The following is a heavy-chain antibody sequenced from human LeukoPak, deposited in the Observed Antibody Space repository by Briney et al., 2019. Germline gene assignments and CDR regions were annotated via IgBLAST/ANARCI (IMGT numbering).Heavy chain of an antibody. CDR2: FDPEDGET. CDR1: GYTLTELS. D-gene: IGHD1-26*01. V-gene: IGHV1-24*01. J-gene: IGHJ4*02. CDR3: ATIGKWELPRDY. Sequence: GASVKVSCKVSGYTLTELSMHWVRQAPGKGLEWMGGFDPEDGETIYAQKFQGRVTMTEDTSTDAAYMELSSLRSEDTAVYYCATIGKWELPRDYWGQGTLVTVSS.